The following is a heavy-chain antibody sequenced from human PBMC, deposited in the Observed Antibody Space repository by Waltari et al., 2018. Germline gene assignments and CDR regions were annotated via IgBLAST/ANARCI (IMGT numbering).Heavy chain of an antibody. J-gene: IGHJ4*02. CDR3: VSGMGDY. Sequence: EVQLVEAGGGLVQPGGSLRLSCAASGSTFRTYWMHWVRQAPGKGLVWVSRINTDGHITTCADSVKGRFIISRDNAKSTLFLQMNSLRAEDTAVYYCVSGMGDYWGQGTLVTVSS. CDR2: INTDGHIT. V-gene: IGHV3-74*01. D-gene: IGHD1-1*01. CDR1: GSTFRTYW.